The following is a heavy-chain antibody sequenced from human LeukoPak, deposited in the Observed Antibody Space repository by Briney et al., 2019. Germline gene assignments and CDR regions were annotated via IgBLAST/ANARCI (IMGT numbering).Heavy chain of an antibody. V-gene: IGHV3-30-3*01. J-gene: IGHJ4*02. CDR1: GFTFSSYA. CDR2: ISHDGSTK. D-gene: IGHD5-18*01. Sequence: GGSLRLSCAVSGFTFSSYALHWVRQAPGRGLEWVAVISHDGSTKYYADSVKGRFTISRDNSKNTPSLQMSSLRAEDTALYYCARAVSLHRILLPDYWGQGTLVTVSS. CDR3: ARAVSLHRILLPDY.